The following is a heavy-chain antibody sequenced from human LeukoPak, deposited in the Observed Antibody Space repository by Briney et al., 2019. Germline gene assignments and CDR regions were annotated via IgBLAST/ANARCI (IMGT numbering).Heavy chain of an antibody. CDR1: GFTFSSYA. D-gene: IGHD2-15*01. CDR3: ARAPVTSCRGAFCYPFDI. CDR2: TSSSDAGT. Sequence: GGSLRLSCAASGFTFSSYAMSWVRQAPGKGLEWVSATSSSDAGTYHAESVRGRFAISRDNSKNTLYLQMNSLRADDAAVYYCARAPVTSCRGAFCYPFDIWGQGTLVTVSS. V-gene: IGHV3-23*01. J-gene: IGHJ4*02.